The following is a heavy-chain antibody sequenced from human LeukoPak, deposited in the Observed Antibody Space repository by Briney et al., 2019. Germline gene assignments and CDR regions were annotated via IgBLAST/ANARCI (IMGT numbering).Heavy chain of an antibody. D-gene: IGHD4-23*01. CDR1: GDSVSSNSAA. CDR3: ARVSTVVTPGGFDY. V-gene: IGHV6-1*01. CDR2: TYYRSKWYN. J-gene: IGHJ4*02. Sequence: SQTLSLTCAISGDSVSSNSAAWNWIRQSPSRGLEWLGRTYYRSKWYNDYAVSVKSRITINPDTSKNQFSLQLNSVTPKDTAVYYCARVSTVVTPGGFDYWGQGTLVTVSS.